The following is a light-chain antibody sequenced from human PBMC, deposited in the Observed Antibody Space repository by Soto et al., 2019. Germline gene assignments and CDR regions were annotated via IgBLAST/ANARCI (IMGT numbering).Light chain of an antibody. CDR3: LQDHGFPLT. V-gene: IGKV1-6*01. CDR1: QGIRDD. Sequence: AIQMTQSPSSLSASVGDRVTITCRATQGIRDDLGWYQQKPGKAPKLLIYAASSLESEVPSRFSGSGSGTDFTLTISSLQPEDFATYFCLQDHGFPLTFGGGTKVEIK. CDR2: AAS. J-gene: IGKJ4*01.